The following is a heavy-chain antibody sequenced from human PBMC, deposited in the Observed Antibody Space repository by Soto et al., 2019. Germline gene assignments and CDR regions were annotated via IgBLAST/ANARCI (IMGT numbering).Heavy chain of an antibody. CDR3: ARDGKSGLDV. J-gene: IGHJ6*02. Sequence: QVQLQESGPGLVKPSETLSLTCAVSGVSVSSAGYYWSWIRQPPGKGLEWIGYVHYSGSTNYNPSLESRVTLSVDTSKNQFSLRLSSVTAADTAVYYCARDGKSGLDVWGQGTTVTVSS. D-gene: IGHD1-26*01. V-gene: IGHV4-61*08. CDR2: VHYSGST. CDR1: GVSVSSAGYY.